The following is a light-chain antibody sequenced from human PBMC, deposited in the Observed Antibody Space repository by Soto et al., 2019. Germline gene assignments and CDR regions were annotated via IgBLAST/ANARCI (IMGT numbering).Light chain of an antibody. CDR2: DAS. J-gene: IGKJ4*01. V-gene: IGKV3D-20*02. CDR3: QQRTSWPLT. CDR1: QSVSSSY. Sequence: EIVLTQSPGTLSLSPGERATLSCRASQSVSSSYLAWYQQKPGQAPRLLIYDASNRATGIPVRFSGSGSGTDFTLTISSLEPDDFAVYYCQQRTSWPLTFGGGTKVDIK.